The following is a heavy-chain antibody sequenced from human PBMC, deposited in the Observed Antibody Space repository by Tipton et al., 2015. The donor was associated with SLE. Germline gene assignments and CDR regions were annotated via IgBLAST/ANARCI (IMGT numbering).Heavy chain of an antibody. J-gene: IGHJ4*02. Sequence: TLSLPCTVSGGPISSHYWSWIRQPPGKGLEWIGSIYHSGSTYYNPSLKSRVTISVDTSKNQFSLKLSSVTAADTAVYYCARDGGIEWEPDYWGQGTLVTVSS. V-gene: IGHV4-38-2*02. CDR2: IYHSGST. D-gene: IGHD1-26*01. CDR1: GGPISSHY. CDR3: ARDGGIEWEPDY.